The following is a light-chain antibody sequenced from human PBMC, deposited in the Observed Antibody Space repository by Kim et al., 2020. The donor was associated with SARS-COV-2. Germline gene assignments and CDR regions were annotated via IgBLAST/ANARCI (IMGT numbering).Light chain of an antibody. Sequence: QSALTQPVSVSGSPGQSITISCTGTSSDVGGYNYVSWYQQHPGKAPKLMIYDVTIRPSGVSNRFSGSKSGNTASLTISGLQAEDEADYYCSSYKTSSSYVLGTGTKVTVL. CDR3: SSYKTSSSYV. J-gene: IGLJ1*01. CDR2: DVT. V-gene: IGLV2-14*03. CDR1: SSDVGGYNY.